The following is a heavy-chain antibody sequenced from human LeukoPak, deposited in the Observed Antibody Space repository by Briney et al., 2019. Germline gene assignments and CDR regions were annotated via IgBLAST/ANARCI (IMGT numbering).Heavy chain of an antibody. CDR2: INHSGST. D-gene: IGHD2-2*01. CDR1: GGSFSDYY. J-gene: IGHJ6*02. Sequence: SETLSLTCAVYGGSFSDYYRSWIRQPPGKGLEWIGEINHSGSTNYNPSLKSRVTISVDTSKNQFSLKLSPVTAADTAVYYCARDGGPYCSSTSCEVGMDVWGQGTTVTVSS. CDR3: ARDGGPYCSSTSCEVGMDV. V-gene: IGHV4-34*01.